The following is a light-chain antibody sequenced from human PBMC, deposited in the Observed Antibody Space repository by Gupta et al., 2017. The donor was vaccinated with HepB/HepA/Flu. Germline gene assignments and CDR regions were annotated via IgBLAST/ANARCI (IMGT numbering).Light chain of an antibody. CDR1: NIGSKS. J-gene: IGLJ2*01. CDR3: QVWDSSSDHLV. Sequence: SYVLTQPPSVSVAPGKTARSSCGGNNIGSKSVHWYQQKPGQAPVLVVYDDSDRPSGIPARFSGSNSGNTATLIITGVEAGDEADYYCQVWDSSSDHLVFGGGTKLTVL. V-gene: IGLV3-21*03. CDR2: DDS.